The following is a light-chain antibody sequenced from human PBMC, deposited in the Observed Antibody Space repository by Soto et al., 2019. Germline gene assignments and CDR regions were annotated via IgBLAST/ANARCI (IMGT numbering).Light chain of an antibody. V-gene: IGLV1-47*02. CDR3: AAWDDSLNAYV. CDR1: SPNIGTFY. J-gene: IGLJ1*01. CDR2: LDT. Sequence: QSVLTQPPSAASTPGQRVTLSCSGSSPNIGTFYVYWYQHLPGTAPRLLIYLDTQRPSGVPDRFSGSKSGTSASLAISGLRSEDEGNYYCAAWDDSLNAYVFGTGTKVTVL.